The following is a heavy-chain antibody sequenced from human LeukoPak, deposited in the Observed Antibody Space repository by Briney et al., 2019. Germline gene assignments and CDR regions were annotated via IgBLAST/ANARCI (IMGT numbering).Heavy chain of an antibody. CDR1: GYTFSSYG. Sequence: GASVKVSCKASGYTFSSYGINWVRQATGQGLEWMGWMNPNSGNTGYAQKFQGRVTMTRNTSISTAYMELSSLRSEDTAVYYCARDRPKGYYMDVWGKGTTVTISS. V-gene: IGHV1-8*02. J-gene: IGHJ6*03. CDR3: ARDRPKGYYMDV. CDR2: MNPNSGNT.